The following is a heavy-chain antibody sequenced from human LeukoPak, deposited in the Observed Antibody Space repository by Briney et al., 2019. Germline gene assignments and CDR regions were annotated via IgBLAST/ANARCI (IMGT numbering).Heavy chain of an antibody. CDR3: ARELMGVAATHGY. D-gene: IGHD1-26*01. J-gene: IGHJ4*02. V-gene: IGHV1-2*02. CDR2: IDPNSGGT. CDR1: GYTFTDYY. Sequence: ASVKVSCKTSGYTFTDYYLHWVRQAPGQGLEWMGWIDPNSGGTNYAQKFQGRVTMTRDTSISTAYMELSRLRSDDTAVYYCARELMGVAATHGYWGQGTLVTVSS.